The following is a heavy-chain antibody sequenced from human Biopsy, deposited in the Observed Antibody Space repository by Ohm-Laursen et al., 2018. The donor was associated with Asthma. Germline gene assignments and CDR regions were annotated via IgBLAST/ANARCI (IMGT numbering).Heavy chain of an antibody. Sequence: SLRLSCTASGFADSRDHMFGVGQAPGRGREWVSVIYSGGTSHTADSVRGRFTISRDYSKNTLYLQMHSLRAEDTAVYYCARGDSSNWSHYYFDYWGQGTLVTVSS. J-gene: IGHJ4*02. CDR3: ARGDSSNWSHYYFDY. CDR1: GFADSRDH. CDR2: IYSGGTS. D-gene: IGHD3-22*01. V-gene: IGHV3-53*01.